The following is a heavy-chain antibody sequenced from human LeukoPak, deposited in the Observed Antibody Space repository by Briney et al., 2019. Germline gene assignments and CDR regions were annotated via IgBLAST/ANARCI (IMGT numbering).Heavy chain of an antibody. Sequence: PGGSLRLSCAASGFTFSSYSMNWVRQAPGKGLEWVSYISSSSSTIYYADSVKGRFTISRDNAKNSLYLQMNSLRAEDTAVYYCAKEGPDDYVWGSSYFDYWSQGTVVTVSS. CDR1: GFTFSSYS. D-gene: IGHD3-16*01. CDR3: AKEGPDDYVWGSSYFDY. J-gene: IGHJ4*02. CDR2: ISSSSSTI. V-gene: IGHV3-48*01.